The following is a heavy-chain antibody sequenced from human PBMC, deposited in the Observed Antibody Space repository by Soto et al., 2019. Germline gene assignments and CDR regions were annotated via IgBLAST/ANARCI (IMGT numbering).Heavy chain of an antibody. J-gene: IGHJ4*02. Sequence: GGSLRLSCAASGFTFSSYAMSWVRQAPGKGLEWVSAISGSGGSTYYADSVKGRFTISRDNSKNTLYLQMNSLRAEDTAVYYCAKGASGYDSEKHIVVVSNLDYWGQGTLVTVSS. V-gene: IGHV3-23*01. CDR3: AKGASGYDSEKHIVVVSNLDY. CDR2: ISGSGGST. D-gene: IGHD2-21*01. CDR1: GFTFSSYA.